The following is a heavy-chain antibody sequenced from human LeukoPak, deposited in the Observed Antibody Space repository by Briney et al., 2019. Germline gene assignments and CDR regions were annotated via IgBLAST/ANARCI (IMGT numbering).Heavy chain of an antibody. D-gene: IGHD5-12*01. V-gene: IGHV4-39*01. Sequence: PSETLSLTCTVSGGSISSSSYYWGWIRQPPGEGLEWIGSIYYSGSTYYNPSLKSRVTISVDTSKNQFSLKLSSVTAADTAVYYCARRNSGWDDAFDIWGQGTMVTVSS. CDR2: IYYSGST. CDR3: ARRNSGWDDAFDI. CDR1: GGSISSSSYY. J-gene: IGHJ3*02.